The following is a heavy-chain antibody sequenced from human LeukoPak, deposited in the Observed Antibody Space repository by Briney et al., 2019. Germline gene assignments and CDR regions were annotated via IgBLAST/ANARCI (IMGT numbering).Heavy chain of an antibody. CDR3: AKDCTGDRCYSARLDF. CDR1: GFTFTNTA. D-gene: IGHD2-15*01. V-gene: IGHV3-23*01. CDR2: ISGGGDRT. Sequence: GGSLRLSCAASGFTFTNTAMSWVRQAPGKGLEWVSCISGGGDRTYYGDTVKGRFSISRDNSKNTVYLQMNSLRAEDSAVYYCAKDCTGDRCYSARLDFWGQGTLVTVSS. J-gene: IGHJ4*02.